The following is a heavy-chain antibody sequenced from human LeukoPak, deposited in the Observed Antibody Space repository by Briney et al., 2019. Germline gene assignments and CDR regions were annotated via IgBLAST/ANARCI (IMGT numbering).Heavy chain of an antibody. Sequence: PGGSLRLSCVASGFTFSSYWMHWVRQAPGKGLEWVSIIYSGGSTYYADSVKGRFTISRDNSKNTLYLQMNSLRAEDTAVYYCARVPFWSDYYFDYWGQGTLVTVSS. D-gene: IGHD3-3*01. V-gene: IGHV3-53*01. J-gene: IGHJ4*02. CDR3: ARVPFWSDYYFDY. CDR1: GFTFSSYW. CDR2: IYSGGST.